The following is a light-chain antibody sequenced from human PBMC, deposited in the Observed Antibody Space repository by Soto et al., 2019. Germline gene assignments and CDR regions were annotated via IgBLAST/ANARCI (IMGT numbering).Light chain of an antibody. J-gene: IGKJ4*01. V-gene: IGKV4-1*01. CDR1: QSILYGSTKKNY. Sequence: DIVMTQSPDSLAVSLGERATINCKSSQSILYGSTKKNYIAWYQQKPGQPPKLLISWASTRESVVADRFSGSGSGTDFILTISSLQAEDVAIYYGQQYYNMLTFGGGTKVQIK. CDR3: QQYYNMLT. CDR2: WAS.